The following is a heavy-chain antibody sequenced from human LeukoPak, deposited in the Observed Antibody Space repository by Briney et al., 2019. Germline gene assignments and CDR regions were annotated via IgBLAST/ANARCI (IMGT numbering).Heavy chain of an antibody. J-gene: IGHJ4*02. CDR1: GFTFRTYA. Sequence: PGASLRLSCAASGFTFRTYAMSWVRQAPGKRLDWVSAISTGGKTYYADSVKGRFTISRDNSKNTLYLQMNSLRAEDTAVYYCAKGKQWELPFDYWGQGTLVTVSS. CDR3: AKGKQWELPFDY. V-gene: IGHV3-23*01. D-gene: IGHD1-26*01. CDR2: ISTGGKT.